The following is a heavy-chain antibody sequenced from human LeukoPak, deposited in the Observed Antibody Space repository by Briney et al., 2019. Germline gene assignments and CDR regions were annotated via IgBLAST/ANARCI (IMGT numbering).Heavy chain of an antibody. Sequence: GPLRLSCAASGFTFSSYSMNWVRQAPGKGREWVSYISSSSTIYYADSVKGRFTISRDNAKNSLYLQMNSPRAEDTAVYYCARDNGFWSGYYPDYWGQGTLVTVSS. V-gene: IGHV3-48*04. CDR1: GFTFSSYS. D-gene: IGHD3-3*01. CDR2: ISSSSTI. CDR3: ARDNGFWSGYYPDY. J-gene: IGHJ4*02.